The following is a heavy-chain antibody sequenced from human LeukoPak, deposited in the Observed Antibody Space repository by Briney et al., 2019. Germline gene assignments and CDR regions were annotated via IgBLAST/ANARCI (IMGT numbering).Heavy chain of an antibody. CDR3: ARSTWLLDK. CDR2: IYYSGST. Sequence: SETLSLTCTVSGGSISPYYWSWIRQPPGKGLEWIGYIYYSGSTSYNPSLKSRVTISLDTSKNQFSLKLSSVTAADTAVYYCARSTWLLDKWGQGTLVTVSS. D-gene: IGHD3-22*01. CDR1: GGSISPYY. J-gene: IGHJ4*02. V-gene: IGHV4-59*01.